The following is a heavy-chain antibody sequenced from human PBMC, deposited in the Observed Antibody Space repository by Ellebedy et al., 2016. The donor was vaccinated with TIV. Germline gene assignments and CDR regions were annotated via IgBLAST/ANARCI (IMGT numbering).Heavy chain of an antibody. CDR1: GFTFSSYN. V-gene: IGHV3-21*04. Sequence: PGGSLRLSCAASGFTFSSYNMHWVRQAPGKGLEWVSSVGGTSSYMYYADSVRGRFTISGDNAKNSLYLQMNSLRADDTAVYYCAKKVAAIGVPNFDYWGQGTLVTVSS. CDR3: AKKVAAIGVPNFDY. J-gene: IGHJ4*02. D-gene: IGHD2-15*01. CDR2: VGGTSSYM.